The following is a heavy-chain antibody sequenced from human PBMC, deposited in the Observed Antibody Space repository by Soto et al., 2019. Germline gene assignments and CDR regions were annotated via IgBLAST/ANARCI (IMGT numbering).Heavy chain of an antibody. CDR2: ISAYNGNT. D-gene: IGHD2-15*01. CDR3: AREYCSGGSCYSDAFDI. Sequence: ASVKVSFKASGYSFTSYGISWVRQAPGQGLEWMGWISAYNGNTNYAQKLQGRVTMTTDTSTSTAYMELRSLRSDDTAVYYCAREYCSGGSCYSDAFDIWGQGTMVTVSS. CDR1: GYSFTSYG. J-gene: IGHJ3*02. V-gene: IGHV1-18*01.